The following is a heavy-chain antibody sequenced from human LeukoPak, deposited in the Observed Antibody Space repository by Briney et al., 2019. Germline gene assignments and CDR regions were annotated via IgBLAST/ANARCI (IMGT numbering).Heavy chain of an antibody. V-gene: IGHV1-2*02. D-gene: IGHD3-22*01. CDR3: ARSPGKSDYSDRSDYFRFDF. CDR1: GYTFTSYD. CDR2: INPNSGGT. J-gene: IGHJ4*02. Sequence: ASVKVSCKASGYTFTSYDINWVRQATGHGLEWMGWINPNSGGTNYAQKFQGRVTMARDTSITTAYMQLSRLRSDDTAVYYCARSPGKSDYSDRSDYFRFDFWGRGTLVTVSS.